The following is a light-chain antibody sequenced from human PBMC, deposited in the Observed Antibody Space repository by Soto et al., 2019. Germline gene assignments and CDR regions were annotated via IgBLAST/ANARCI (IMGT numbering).Light chain of an antibody. J-gene: IGKJ4*01. CDR1: QSVSSY. CDR2: DAS. CDR3: QQRSNWPPVT. Sequence: EIVLTQSPATLSLSPGERATLSCRASQSVSSYLAWYQQKPGQAPRLLIYDASNRATGIPARFSGSGSGTDLTLPIISLEPEDFAIYYCQQRSNWPPVTFGGGTKVEIK. V-gene: IGKV3-11*01.